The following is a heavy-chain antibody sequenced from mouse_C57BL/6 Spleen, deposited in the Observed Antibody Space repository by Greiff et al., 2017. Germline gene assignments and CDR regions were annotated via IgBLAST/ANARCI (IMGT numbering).Heavy chain of an antibody. Sequence: VQLQQSGPELVKPGASVKISCKASGYTFTDYYMNWVKQSHGKSLEWIGDINPNNGGTSYNQKFKGKATLTVDKSSSTAYMELRSLTSEDSAVYYCASYDGYWFAYWGQGTLVTVSA. CDR3: ASYDGYWFAY. CDR1: GYTFTDYY. D-gene: IGHD2-3*01. CDR2: INPNNGGT. J-gene: IGHJ3*01. V-gene: IGHV1-26*01.